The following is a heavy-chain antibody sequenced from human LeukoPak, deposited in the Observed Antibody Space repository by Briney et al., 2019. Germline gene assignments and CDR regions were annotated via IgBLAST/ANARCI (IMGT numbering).Heavy chain of an antibody. CDR3: AKGTDMVRDP. J-gene: IGHJ5*02. CDR1: GFTFDDYA. V-gene: IGHV3-9*01. CDR2: ISWNSGSI. D-gene: IGHD3-10*01. Sequence: GRSLRLSCAASGFTFDDYAMHWVPQAPGKGLEWVSGISWNSGSIGYADSVKGRFTISRDNAKNSLYLQMNSLRAEDTAVYYCAKGTDMVRDPWGQGPLVTVAS.